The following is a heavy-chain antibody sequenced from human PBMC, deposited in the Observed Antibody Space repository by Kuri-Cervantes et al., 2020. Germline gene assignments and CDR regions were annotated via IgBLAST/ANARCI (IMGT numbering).Heavy chain of an antibody. CDR2: ISSSSSYI. V-gene: IGHV3-21*04. D-gene: IGHD6-13*01. J-gene: IGHJ4*02. CDR1: GFTFSSYS. Sequence: GGSLRLSCAASGFTFSSYSMNWVRQAPGKGLEWVSSISSSSSYIYYADSVKGRFTISRDNAKNSLYLQMNSLRAEDTAVYYCAYSSSWYDHTSFDYWGQGTLVTVSS. CDR3: AYSSSWYDHTSFDY.